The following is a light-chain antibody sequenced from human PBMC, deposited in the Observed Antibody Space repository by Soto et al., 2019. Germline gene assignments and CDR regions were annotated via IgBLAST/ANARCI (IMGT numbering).Light chain of an antibody. V-gene: IGKV1-33*01. CDR2: DAS. CDR3: QQYDNLVT. Sequence: DIQMTQSPSSLSASVGYRVTITCQSSQDINNYLSWYQQKPGKAPQLLIYDASNLETLVPSRFSGSGSGTDFTLTISSLQPEDIATYYCQQYDNLVTFGQGTKVDI. CDR1: QDINNY. J-gene: IGKJ1*01.